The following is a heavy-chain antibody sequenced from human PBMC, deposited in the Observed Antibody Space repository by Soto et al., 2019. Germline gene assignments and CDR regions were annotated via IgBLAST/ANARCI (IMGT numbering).Heavy chain of an antibody. D-gene: IGHD6-13*01. CDR3: ARTHSNSSSWYELVWWFDP. J-gene: IGHJ5*02. CDR2: IYYSGST. CDR1: GGSISSYY. Sequence: SETLSLTCTVSGGSISSYYWSWIRQPPGKGLEWIGYIYYSGSTNYNPSLKSRVTISVDTSKNQFSLKLSSVTAADTAVYYCARTHSNSSSWYELVWWFDPWGQGTLVTVSS. V-gene: IGHV4-59*01.